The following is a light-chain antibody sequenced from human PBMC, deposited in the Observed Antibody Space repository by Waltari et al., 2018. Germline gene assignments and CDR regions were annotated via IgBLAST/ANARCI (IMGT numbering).Light chain of an antibody. CDR1: RSDFGSYNL. CDR2: EVT. Sequence: QSALTQPASVSGSPGQSITISCTGARSDFGSYNLFSCSQQHPGKAPKVMIYEVTKRPSGVSDRFSGSRSGNTASLTISGLQPEDEADYYCCSYAGSGTLDVVFGGGTKLTVL. J-gene: IGLJ2*01. CDR3: CSYAGSGTLDVV. V-gene: IGLV2-23*02.